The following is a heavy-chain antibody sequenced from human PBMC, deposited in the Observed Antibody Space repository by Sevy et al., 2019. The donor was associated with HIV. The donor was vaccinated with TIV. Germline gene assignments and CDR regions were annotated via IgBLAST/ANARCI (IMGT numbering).Heavy chain of an antibody. CDR2: FDPEDGET. J-gene: IGHJ4*02. D-gene: IGHD4-17*01. CDR1: GYTLTELS. CDR3: ATIGDYGDYSNY. V-gene: IGHV1-24*01. Sequence: ASVKVSCKVSGYTLTELSMHWVRQAPGKGLEWMGGFDPEDGETIYAQKFQGRVTMTEDTSTDTAYMELSSPRSEDTAVYYCATIGDYGDYSNYWGQGTLVTVSS.